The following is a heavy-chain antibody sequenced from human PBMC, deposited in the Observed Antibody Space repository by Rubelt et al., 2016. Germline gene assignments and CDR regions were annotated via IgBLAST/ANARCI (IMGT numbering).Heavy chain of an antibody. V-gene: IGHV3-33*01. CDR2: IWYDGSNK. CDR1: GFTFSSYG. D-gene: IGHD6-6*01. J-gene: IGHJ4*02. Sequence: QVQLVESGGGVVQPGRSLRLSCAASGFTFSSYGMHWVRQAPGKGLEWVAVIWYDGSNKYYADSVKCLFTISRDSSKNTLYLQMNSLRAEDTAVYYGARTRIAARPDAAFDYWGQGTLVTVSS. CDR3: ARTRIAARPDAAFDY.